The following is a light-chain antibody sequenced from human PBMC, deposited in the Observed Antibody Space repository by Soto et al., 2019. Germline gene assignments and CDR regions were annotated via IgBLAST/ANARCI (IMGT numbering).Light chain of an antibody. CDR1: QSLLHSDGYTY. J-gene: IGKJ3*01. CDR3: MQDAQDLVT. CDR2: EVS. V-gene: IGKV2D-26*03. Sequence: EIVMTQTPLSLSITPGEQASMSCRSSQSLLHSDGYTYLYWFLQKARPVSTPLIYEVSNRFSGVPDRFSGSGSGADFTLKISRVEAEDFGVYDCMQDAQDLVTFGPGTKVDIK.